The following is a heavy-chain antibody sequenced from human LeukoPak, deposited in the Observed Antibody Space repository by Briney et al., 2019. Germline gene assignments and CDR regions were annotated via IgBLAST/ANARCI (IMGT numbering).Heavy chain of an antibody. J-gene: IGHJ6*02. D-gene: IGHD3-3*01. CDR3: ARGGFLEWLYGMDV. Sequence: GASLRLSCAASGFIFSNYAMSWVRQAPGKGLEWVSAITGSGGSTYYADSVKGRFTISRDNSKNTLYLQMNSLRAEDTAVYYCARGGFLEWLYGMDVWGQGTTVTVSS. V-gene: IGHV3-23*01. CDR1: GFIFSNYA. CDR2: ITGSGGST.